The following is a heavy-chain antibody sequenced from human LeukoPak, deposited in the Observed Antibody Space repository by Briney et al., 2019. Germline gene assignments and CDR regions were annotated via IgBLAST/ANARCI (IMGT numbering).Heavy chain of an antibody. J-gene: IGHJ4*02. Sequence: GGSLRLSCTASGFMFSGYWLSWVRQAPGKGLEWVSAISGSGGSTYYADSVKGRFTISRDNSKNTLYLQMNSLRAEDTAVYYCAANYDYVWGSYHFDYWGQGTLVTVSS. CDR1: GFMFSGYW. CDR2: ISGSGGST. V-gene: IGHV3-23*01. CDR3: AANYDYVWGSYHFDY. D-gene: IGHD3-16*02.